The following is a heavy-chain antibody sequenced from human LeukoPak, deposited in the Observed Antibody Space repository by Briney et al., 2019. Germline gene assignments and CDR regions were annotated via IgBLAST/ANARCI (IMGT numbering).Heavy chain of an antibody. D-gene: IGHD2-2*01. J-gene: IGHJ4*02. CDR1: GYTFTSYY. Sequence: AASVKVSCKASGYTFTSYYMHWVRQAPGQGLEWMGIINPSGGSTSYAQKFQGRVTMTRDTSISTAYMELSRLRSDDTAVYYCARELVVPAGNSEYYFDYWGQGTLVTVSS. CDR2: INPSGGST. V-gene: IGHV1-46*01. CDR3: ARELVVPAGNSEYYFDY.